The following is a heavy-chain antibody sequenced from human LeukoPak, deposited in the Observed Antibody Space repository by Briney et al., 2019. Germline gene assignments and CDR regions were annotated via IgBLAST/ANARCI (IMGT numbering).Heavy chain of an antibody. D-gene: IGHD3-22*01. J-gene: IGHJ4*02. CDR2: ISSSGGRSTT. CDR1: GFTFSSDS. CDR3: ARPVVDNYAPLDY. V-gene: IGHV3-23*01. Sequence: PGRSLRLSWAASGFTFSSDSMSWVRQAPGKWLEWVANISSSGGRSTTYYADSVKGRFTTSRDNSTNTLYLQMKRLRAEDTAVYYCARPVVDNYAPLDYWGEGTLVTVSS.